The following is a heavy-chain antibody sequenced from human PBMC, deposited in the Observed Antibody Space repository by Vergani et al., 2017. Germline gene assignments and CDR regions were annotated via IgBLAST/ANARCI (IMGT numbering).Heavy chain of an antibody. V-gene: IGHV3-15*01. CDR2: IKSKTDGGTT. D-gene: IGHD3-10*01. Sequence: EVQLVESGGGLVKPGGSLRLSCAASGFTFSNAWMSWVRQAPGKGLEWVGRIKSKTDGGTTDYAAPVKGRFTISRDDSKNTLYLQMNSLKTEDTAVYYCTTAIGDSYYCDYWGQGTLVTVAS. J-gene: IGHJ4*02. CDR3: TTAIGDSYYCDY. CDR1: GFTFSNAW.